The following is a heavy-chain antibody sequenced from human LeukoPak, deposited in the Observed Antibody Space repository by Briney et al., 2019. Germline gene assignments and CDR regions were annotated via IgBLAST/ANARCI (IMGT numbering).Heavy chain of an antibody. CDR2: IWFDGSNT. CDR1: GFTFSSYG. J-gene: IGHJ6*02. V-gene: IGHV3-33*08. CDR3: ARGRFCPGNDCYYYYGMEV. Sequence: GGSLRLSCAASGFTFSSYGMHWVRQAPGKGLEWVAVIWFDGSNTFYVDSVKGRFTISRDNSKNTMYLQMSSLRAEDTAVYYCARGRFCPGNDCYYYYGMEVWGQGTTVSVSS. D-gene: IGHD2-8*02.